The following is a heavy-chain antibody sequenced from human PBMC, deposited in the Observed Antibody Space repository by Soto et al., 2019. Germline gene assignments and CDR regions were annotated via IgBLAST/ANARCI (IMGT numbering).Heavy chain of an antibody. CDR3: ARGGVYGKEHYYRGLDL. CDR1: GFTFRAFG. Sequence: GGSLRLSCAASGFTFRAFGMSWIRQTPEKGLEWVSSINLFDGRTYYTDSVKGRFTISKDDSKNTVSLQLNSLRVDDTAIYYCARGGVYGKEHYYRGLDLWGQGRPVTVSS. CDR2: INLFDGRT. D-gene: IGHD4-17*01. V-gene: IGHV3-23*01. J-gene: IGHJ6*02.